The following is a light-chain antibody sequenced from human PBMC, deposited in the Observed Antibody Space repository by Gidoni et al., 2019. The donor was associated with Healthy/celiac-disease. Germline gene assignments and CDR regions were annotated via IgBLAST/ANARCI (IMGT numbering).Light chain of an antibody. V-gene: IGKV3-11*01. CDR2: DAS. Sequence: LVLPPSPATLSFSPGESATLSCRASQSVSSYLAWYQQKPGKAPRLLIYDASNRATGIPARFSGSGSGTEFTLTISSLEPEDFAVYYCQQRSNWPYTFGQGTKLEIK. J-gene: IGKJ2*01. CDR3: QQRSNWPYT. CDR1: QSVSSY.